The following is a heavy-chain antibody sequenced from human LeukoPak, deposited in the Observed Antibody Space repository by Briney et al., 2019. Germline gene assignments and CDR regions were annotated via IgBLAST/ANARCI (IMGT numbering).Heavy chain of an antibody. CDR1: GFTFSSYG. CDR3: AKGWGDSTTRIYCDY. Sequence: PGGSLRLSCAASGFTFSSYGMHWVRQAPGKGLEWVAAISYDGSNKYYADSVKGRFTISRDNSKNTLYLQMNSLRAEDTAVYYCAKGWGDSTTRIYCDYWGQGTLVTVSS. CDR2: ISYDGSNK. D-gene: IGHD2-2*01. V-gene: IGHV3-30*18. J-gene: IGHJ4*02.